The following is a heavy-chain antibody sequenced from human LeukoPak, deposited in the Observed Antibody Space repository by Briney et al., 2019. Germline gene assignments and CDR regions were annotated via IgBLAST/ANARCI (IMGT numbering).Heavy chain of an antibody. CDR2: ISWNSGSI. J-gene: IGHJ4*02. D-gene: IGHD4-17*01. CDR1: GFTFDDYA. CDR3: AKGRYDYGFYYFDY. Sequence: PGGPLRLSCAASGFTFDDYAMHWVRQAPGKGLEWVSGISWNSGSIGYADSVKGRFTISRDNAKNSLYLQMNSLRAEDTALYYCAKGRYDYGFYYFDYWGQGTLVTVSS. V-gene: IGHV3-9*01.